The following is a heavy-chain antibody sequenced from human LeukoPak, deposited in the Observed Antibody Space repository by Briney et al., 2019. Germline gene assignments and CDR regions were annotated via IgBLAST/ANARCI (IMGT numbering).Heavy chain of an antibody. J-gene: IGHJ4*02. CDR2: VNHSGRT. CDR3: ATLSVDTAMVTGYYFDY. V-gene: IGHV4-34*01. D-gene: IGHD5-18*01. Sequence: SETLSLTCAVYGGSFSGYFWSWIRQPPGKGLEWIGEVNHSGRTNYNPSLKSRVTISVDPSKNQFSLKLSSVTAADTAVYYCATLSVDTAMVTGYYFDYWGQGTLVTVSS. CDR1: GGSFSGYF.